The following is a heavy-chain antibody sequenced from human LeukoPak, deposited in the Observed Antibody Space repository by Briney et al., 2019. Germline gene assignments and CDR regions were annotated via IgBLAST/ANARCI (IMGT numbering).Heavy chain of an antibody. V-gene: IGHV1-18*01. CDR1: GYTFTSYG. J-gene: IGHJ3*02. Sequence: EASVKVSCKASGYTFTSYGISWVRQAPGQGVEWMGWISAYNGNTNYAQKLQGRVTMTTDTSTSTAYMELRSLRSDDTAVYYCARERDGYNRDAFDIWGQGTMVTVSS. CDR2: ISAYNGNT. CDR3: ARERDGYNRDAFDI. D-gene: IGHD5-24*01.